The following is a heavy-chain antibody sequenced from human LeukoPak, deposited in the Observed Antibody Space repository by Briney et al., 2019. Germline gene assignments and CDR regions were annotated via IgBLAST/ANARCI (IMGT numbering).Heavy chain of an antibody. D-gene: IGHD4-17*01. CDR3: AMERATVTTEVDS. J-gene: IGHJ4*02. Sequence: SETLSLTCTVSGGSISGYYWSWIRQPAGEGLEWIGRIFTSGSTNYNPSLKSRLTISLDKSRHQFSLKLSSVTAADTAVYYCAMERATVTTEVDSWGQGILVTVSS. V-gene: IGHV4-4*07. CDR1: GGSISGYY. CDR2: IFTSGST.